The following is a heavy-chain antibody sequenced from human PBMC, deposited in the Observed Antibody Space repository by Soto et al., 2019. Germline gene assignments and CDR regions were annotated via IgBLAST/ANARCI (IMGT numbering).Heavy chain of an antibody. D-gene: IGHD3-22*01. CDR1: GFTFSSYG. Sequence: QVQLVESGGGVVQPGRSLRLSCAASGFTFSSYGMHWVRQAPGKGLEWVAVISYDGSNKYYADSVKGRFTISRDNSKNTLYLQMNSLRAEDTAVYYCARDGWYYYDSRSGTGFDYWGQGTLVTVSS. V-gene: IGHV3-30*03. CDR2: ISYDGSNK. CDR3: ARDGWYYYDSRSGTGFDY. J-gene: IGHJ4*02.